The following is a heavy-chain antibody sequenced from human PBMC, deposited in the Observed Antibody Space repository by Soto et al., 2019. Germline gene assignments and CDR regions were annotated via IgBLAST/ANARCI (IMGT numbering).Heavy chain of an antibody. D-gene: IGHD4-17*01. V-gene: IGHV4-39*01. Sequence: QLQLQESGPGLVKPSETLSLTCTVSGGSISSSSYYWGWIRQPPGKGLEWIGSIYYSGSTYYNPSLKSRLTISVDTSNNQFSLKLSSVTAADTAVYYCARQIIHYGDSADYWGQGTLVTVSS. CDR1: GGSISSSSYY. J-gene: IGHJ4*02. CDR3: ARQIIHYGDSADY. CDR2: IYYSGST.